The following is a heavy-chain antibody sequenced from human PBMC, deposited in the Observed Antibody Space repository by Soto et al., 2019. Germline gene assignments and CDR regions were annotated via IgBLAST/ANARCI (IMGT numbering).Heavy chain of an antibody. Sequence: SETLSLTCAVYCGSFSGYYWSWIRQPPGKGLEWIGEINHSGSTNYNPSLKSRVTMSVDTSKNQFSLKLSSVTAADTAVYYCARDSPYGSGGQQDPWGQGTLVTVSS. D-gene: IGHD3-10*01. CDR3: ARDSPYGSGGQQDP. V-gene: IGHV4-34*01. J-gene: IGHJ5*02. CDR2: INHSGST. CDR1: CGSFSGYY.